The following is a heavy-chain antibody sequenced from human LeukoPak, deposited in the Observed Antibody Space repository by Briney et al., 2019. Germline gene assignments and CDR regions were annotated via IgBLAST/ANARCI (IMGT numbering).Heavy chain of an antibody. CDR3: ARMKGVVVIPTARPTFYFDY. Sequence: SETLSLTCTVSGGSISSSSHYWGWIRQPPGKGLEWIVSIYYGGSTYYNQSLKSRVTISIDTSKNQFSLKLTSVTAADTAMYYCARMKGVVVIPTARPTFYFDYWGQGILVTVSS. CDR2: IYYGGST. CDR1: GGSISSSSHY. D-gene: IGHD2-2*01. V-gene: IGHV4-39*01. J-gene: IGHJ4*02.